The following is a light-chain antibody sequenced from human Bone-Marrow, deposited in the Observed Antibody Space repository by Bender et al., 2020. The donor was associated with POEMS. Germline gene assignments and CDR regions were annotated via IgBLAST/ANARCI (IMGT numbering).Light chain of an antibody. Sequence: QSVLTQPPSVSEAPGQRVTISCSGNSSNIGAGYVVHWYQQLPGTAPKLLIYGKNNRPSGIPARFSGSNSGDTASLTIAGAQAEDEADYYCSSRDSSVHHYVFGTGTEVTVL. J-gene: IGLJ1*01. V-gene: IGLV1-40*01. CDR3: SSRDSSVHHYV. CDR2: GKN. CDR1: SSNIGAGYV.